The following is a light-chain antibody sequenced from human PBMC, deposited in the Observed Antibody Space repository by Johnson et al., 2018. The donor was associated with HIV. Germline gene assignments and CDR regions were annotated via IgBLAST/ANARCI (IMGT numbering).Light chain of an antibody. V-gene: IGLV1-51*01. J-gene: IGLJ1*01. CDR1: YSNIDHNY. Sequence: QSVLTQPPSVSAVAGQKVTISCSGTYSNIDHNYVSWYQQLPGTAPKLLIYVTTTRPSGIPDRFSGSKSGPSATLGITGLQAGDEADYYCGTWDNCLDAYVFGTGTRVAVL. CDR2: VTT. CDR3: GTWDNCLDAYV.